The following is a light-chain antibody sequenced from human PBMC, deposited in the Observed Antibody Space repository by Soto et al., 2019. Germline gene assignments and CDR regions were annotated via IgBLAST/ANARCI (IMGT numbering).Light chain of an antibody. CDR3: SSYAGSNNFV. J-gene: IGLJ1*01. V-gene: IGLV2-8*01. CDR1: SSDVGDDNY. Sequence: QSVLTQPRSASGSPGQSVTISCTGTSSDVGDDNYVSWYQRHHGKAPKLMISEVSKRPSGVPDRFSGSKSGNTASLTVSGLQAEDEADYYCSSYAGSNNFVFGTGTKLTVL. CDR2: EVS.